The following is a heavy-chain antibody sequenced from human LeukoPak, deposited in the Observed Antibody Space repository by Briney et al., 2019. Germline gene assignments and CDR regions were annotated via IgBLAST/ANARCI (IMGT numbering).Heavy chain of an antibody. CDR3: ARGEFDGGVYFDY. J-gene: IGHJ4*02. Sequence: SETLSLTCTVSGYSISSGYYWGWIRQSPGKGLEWIGSIYHGGSTNYNPSLKSRVTISVDKSKNQFSLKLSSVTAADTAVYYCARGEFDGGVYFDYWGQGTLVTVSS. V-gene: IGHV4-38-2*02. D-gene: IGHD3-16*01. CDR2: IYHGGST. CDR1: GYSISSGYY.